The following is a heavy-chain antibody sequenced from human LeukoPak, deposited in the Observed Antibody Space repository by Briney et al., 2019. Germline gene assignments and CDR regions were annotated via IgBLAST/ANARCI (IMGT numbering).Heavy chain of an antibody. CDR1: GFTFSSYS. D-gene: IGHD6-19*01. CDR2: ISSSSSYI. V-gene: IGHV3-21*01. Sequence: KSGGSLRLSCAASGFTFSSYSMNWVRQAPGKGLEWVSSISSSSSYIYYADSVKGRFTISRDNAKNSLYLQMNSLRAEDTAVYYCARVGNGSGRRTPFDYWGQGTLVTVSS. CDR3: ARVGNGSGRRTPFDY. J-gene: IGHJ4*02.